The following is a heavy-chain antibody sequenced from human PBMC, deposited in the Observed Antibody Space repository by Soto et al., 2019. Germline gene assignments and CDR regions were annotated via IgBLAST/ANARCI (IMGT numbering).Heavy chain of an antibody. CDR3: AKRPYGSGTYYFDY. Sequence: QVQLVESGGGVVQPGRSLRLSCAASGFTFSSYGRHWVRQAPGKGLGWVAVISYDGSNKYYADSVKGRFTISRDNSKNTLYLQMNSLRAEDTAVYYCAKRPYGSGTYYFDYWGQGTLVTVSS. J-gene: IGHJ4*02. CDR1: GFTFSSYG. CDR2: ISYDGSNK. V-gene: IGHV3-30*18. D-gene: IGHD3-10*01.